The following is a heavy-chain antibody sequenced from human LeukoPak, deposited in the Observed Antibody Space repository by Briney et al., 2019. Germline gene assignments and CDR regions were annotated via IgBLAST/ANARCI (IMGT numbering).Heavy chain of an antibody. D-gene: IGHD4-23*01. CDR2: INHSGST. V-gene: IGHV4-34*01. Sequence: SETLSLTCAVYGGSFSGYYWSWIRQPPGKGLEWIGEINHSGSTNYNPSLKSRVTISVDTSKNQFSLKLSSVTAADTAVYYCASSPLDYGGNSGFDYWGQGTLVTVSS. J-gene: IGHJ4*02. CDR3: ASSPLDYGGNSGFDY. CDR1: GGSFSGYY.